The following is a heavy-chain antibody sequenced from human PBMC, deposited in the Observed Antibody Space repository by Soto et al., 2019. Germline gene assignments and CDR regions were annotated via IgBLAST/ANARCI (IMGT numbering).Heavy chain of an antibody. J-gene: IGHJ4*02. CDR1: GFAFDSYP. CDR3: ANIDRGYSYGYSDY. CDR2: IRGSGGRT. D-gene: IGHD5-18*01. V-gene: IGHV3-23*01. Sequence: GGSVRLSCAASGFAFDSYPMNWFRQGPGKGLEWVSAIRGSGGRTFYADSVQGRLTISRDNSKNTLYLHMSSLRAEDTAVYYCANIDRGYSYGYSDYWGQGTLVTVSS.